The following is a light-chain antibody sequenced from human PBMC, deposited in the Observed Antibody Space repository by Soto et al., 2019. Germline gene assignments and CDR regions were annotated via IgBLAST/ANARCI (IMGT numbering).Light chain of an antibody. Sequence: EIVLTQTPATLSLSPGERATLSCGASQSVSSSFLAWYQQKPGLAPRVPIFHASNRATGIPDRFSGGGSGTNFTLTISRLEPEDFAVYYCQHYGSSPPALTFGGGTKV. CDR3: QHYGSSPPALT. J-gene: IGKJ4*01. CDR2: HAS. CDR1: QSVSSSF. V-gene: IGKV3D-20*01.